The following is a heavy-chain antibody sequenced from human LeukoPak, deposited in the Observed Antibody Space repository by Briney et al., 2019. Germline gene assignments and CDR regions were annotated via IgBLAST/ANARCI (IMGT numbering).Heavy chain of an antibody. CDR3: ARQSMRVVVITDYDAFDI. V-gene: IGHV4-39*07. Sequence: PSETLSLTCIVSGGSISSSSYYWGWIRQPPGKGLEWIGCIYYSGTTYYNPSLRSRVTISVDTSKNQFSLKLSSVTAADTAVYYCARQSMRVVVITDYDAFDIWGQGTMVTVSS. D-gene: IGHD3-22*01. CDR1: GGSISSSSYY. CDR2: IYYSGTT. J-gene: IGHJ3*02.